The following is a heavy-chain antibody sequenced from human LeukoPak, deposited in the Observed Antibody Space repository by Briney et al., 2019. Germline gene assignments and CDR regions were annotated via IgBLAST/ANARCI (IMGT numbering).Heavy chain of an antibody. Sequence: PSQTLSLTCTVSGGSISSGSYYWSWIRQPAGKGLEWIGRIYTSGSTNYNPSLKSRVTISVDTSKNQFSLNLNSATAADTAVYYCARHPTGYPNWFDSWGQGTLVIVSS. D-gene: IGHD3-9*01. CDR1: GGSISSGSYY. J-gene: IGHJ5*01. CDR3: ARHPTGYPNWFDS. V-gene: IGHV4-61*02. CDR2: IYTSGST.